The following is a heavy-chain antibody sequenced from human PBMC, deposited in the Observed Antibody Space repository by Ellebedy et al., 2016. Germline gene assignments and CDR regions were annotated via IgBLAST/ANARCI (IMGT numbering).Heavy chain of an antibody. J-gene: IGHJ4*02. D-gene: IGHD3-22*01. V-gene: IGHV3-9*01. CDR3: AKGVGLSSGYYFDY. Sequence: GGSLRLSCAASGFTFDDYAMHWVRQAPGKGLEWVSGISWNSGSIGYADSAKGRFTISRDNAKSSLYLQMNSLRAEDTALYYCAKGVGLSSGYYFDYWGQGTLVTVSS. CDR2: ISWNSGSI. CDR1: GFTFDDYA.